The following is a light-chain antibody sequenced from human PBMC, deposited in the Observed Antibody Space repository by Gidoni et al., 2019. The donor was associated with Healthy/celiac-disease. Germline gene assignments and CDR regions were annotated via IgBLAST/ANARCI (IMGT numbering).Light chain of an antibody. Sequence: MTQSPDSLAVSLGERATINCKSSQSVLYSSNNKNYLAWYQQKPGQPPKLLIYWASTRESGLPDRFSGSGSGTDFTLTISSLQAEDVAVYYCQQYYSTPWTFGQGTKVEIK. CDR3: QQYYSTPWT. CDR2: WAS. V-gene: IGKV4-1*01. CDR1: QSVLYSSNNKNY. J-gene: IGKJ1*01.